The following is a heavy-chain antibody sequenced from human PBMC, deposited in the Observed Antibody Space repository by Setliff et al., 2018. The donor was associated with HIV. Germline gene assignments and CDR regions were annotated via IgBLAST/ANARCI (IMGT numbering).Heavy chain of an antibody. V-gene: IGHV4-4*09. J-gene: IGHJ3*01. D-gene: IGHD2-8*01. CDR3: ARLCSNGVCRPVGDHVFDV. CDR1: GAGISGYS. CDR2: IDSNGRP. Sequence: KPSETLSLTCIVSGAGISGYSGSWIRQPPGKGLEWIGDIDSNGRPNYNTSLNSRRAVSADPSKNQISMKLSPVTAADTAIYYCARLCSNGVCRPVGDHVFDVWGQGTXXTVSS.